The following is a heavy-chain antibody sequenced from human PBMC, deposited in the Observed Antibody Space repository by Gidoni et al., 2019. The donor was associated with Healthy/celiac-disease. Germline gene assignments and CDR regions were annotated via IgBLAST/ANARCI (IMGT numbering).Heavy chain of an antibody. V-gene: IGHV4-61*02. D-gene: IGHD3-3*01. CDR1: GGSISSGSYY. Sequence: QVQLQESGPGLVKPSQTLSLTCPVPGGSISSGSYYWSWIRQPAGKGLEWLGGIYTSGSTNTNPSLKSRSTISVDTSKTQFSLKLSSVTAADTAVYYCAREGGGFLEWGFDYWGQGTLVTVSS. J-gene: IGHJ4*02. CDR2: IYTSGST. CDR3: AREGGGFLEWGFDY.